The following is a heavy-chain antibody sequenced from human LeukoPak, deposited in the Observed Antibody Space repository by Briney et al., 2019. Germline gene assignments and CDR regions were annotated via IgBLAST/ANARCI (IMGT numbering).Heavy chain of an antibody. CDR1: GFTFSSYS. D-gene: IGHD3-10*01. CDR3: ARDRSPGNFDY. Sequence: GGSLRLSCAASGFTFSSYSMNWVRQAPGKGLEWVSYISSSSSTIYYADSVKGRFTISRDNAENSLYLQMNSLRAEDTAVYYCARDRSPGNFDYWGQGTLVTVSS. J-gene: IGHJ4*02. V-gene: IGHV3-48*04. CDR2: ISSSSSTI.